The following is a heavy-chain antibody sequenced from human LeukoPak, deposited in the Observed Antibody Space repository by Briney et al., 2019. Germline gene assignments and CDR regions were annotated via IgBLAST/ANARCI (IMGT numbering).Heavy chain of an antibody. V-gene: IGHV3-30*04. Sequence: GRSLRLSCAASGLTVSSYAMHWVRQAPGKGLEWVAVISYDGSNKYYADSVKGRFTISRDNSKNTLYLQMNSLRVEDTAVYYCVRSVVVIAATPRLDYWGQGTLVTVSS. D-gene: IGHD2-15*01. CDR2: ISYDGSNK. CDR3: VRSVVVIAATPRLDY. CDR1: GLTVSSYA. J-gene: IGHJ4*02.